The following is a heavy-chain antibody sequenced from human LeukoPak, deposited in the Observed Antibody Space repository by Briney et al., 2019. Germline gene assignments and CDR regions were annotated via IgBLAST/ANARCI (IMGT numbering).Heavy chain of an antibody. CDR2: IYYSGST. CDR3: ARISGYNYGTNAFDI. CDR1: GGSISSSSYY. V-gene: IGHV4-39*07. J-gene: IGHJ3*02. D-gene: IGHD5-18*01. Sequence: SETLSLTCTVSGGSISSSSYYWGWIRQPPGKGLEWLGSIYYSGSTYYNPSLKSRVTISVDTSKNQFSLKLSSVTAADTAIYYCARISGYNYGTNAFDIWGQGTMVTVSS.